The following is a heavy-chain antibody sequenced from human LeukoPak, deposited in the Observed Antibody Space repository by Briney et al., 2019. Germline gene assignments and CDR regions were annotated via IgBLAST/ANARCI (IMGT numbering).Heavy chain of an antibody. CDR1: GGSISSSSYY. D-gene: IGHD3-9*01. V-gene: IGHV4-39*07. CDR2: IYYSGST. CDR3: AREESDWSSLGYFYHYMDV. J-gene: IGHJ6*03. Sequence: SETLSLTCTVSGGSISSSSYYWGWIRQPPRKGLDWIGSIYYSGSTNYNPSLKSRVTISVDTSKNQFSLKLGSVTAADTAVYYCAREESDWSSLGYFYHYMDVWGKGTTVTISS.